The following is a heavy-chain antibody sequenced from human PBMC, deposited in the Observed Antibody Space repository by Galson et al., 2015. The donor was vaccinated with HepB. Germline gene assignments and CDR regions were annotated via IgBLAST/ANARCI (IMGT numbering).Heavy chain of an antibody. Sequence: SLRLSCAASGFTFSTYSMNWVRQAPGKGLEWVSYISSDSSSIYYADSVKGRFTITRDNGKNSLYLQINSLRDEDTAVYYCARDDNSVWYIDYWGQGTLVTVSS. CDR1: GFTFSTYS. CDR3: ARDDNSVWYIDY. CDR2: ISSDSSSI. D-gene: IGHD6-19*01. V-gene: IGHV3-48*02. J-gene: IGHJ4*02.